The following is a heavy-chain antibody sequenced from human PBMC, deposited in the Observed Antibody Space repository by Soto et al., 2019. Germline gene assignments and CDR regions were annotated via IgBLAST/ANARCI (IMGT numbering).Heavy chain of an antibody. J-gene: IGHJ6*03. CDR1: GGSISSSSYY. D-gene: IGHD2-15*01. CDR2: IYYSGST. Sequence: QLQLQESGPGLVKPSETLSLTCTVSGGSISSSSYYWGWIRQPPGKGLEWIGSIYYSGSTYYNPSLKSRFTLSVDTSKNQFSLKLSSVTAADTAVYYCARVRYCSGGSCYSDYYYYYMDVWGKGTTVTVSS. CDR3: ARVRYCSGGSCYSDYYYYYMDV. V-gene: IGHV4-39*01.